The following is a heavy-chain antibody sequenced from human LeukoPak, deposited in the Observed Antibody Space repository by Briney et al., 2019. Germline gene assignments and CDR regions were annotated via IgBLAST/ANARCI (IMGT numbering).Heavy chain of an antibody. CDR1: GFTFISYG. J-gene: IGHJ4*02. Sequence: PGGSLRLSCAASGFTFISYGMQWVRQAPGKGLEWVAVISYDGSNKYYVDSVKGRFTISRDNSKNTLYLQMNSLRAEDTAVYYCAKGLSGSPPPYWGQGTLVTVSS. D-gene: IGHD3-10*01. V-gene: IGHV3-30*18. CDR3: AKGLSGSPPPY. CDR2: ISYDGSNK.